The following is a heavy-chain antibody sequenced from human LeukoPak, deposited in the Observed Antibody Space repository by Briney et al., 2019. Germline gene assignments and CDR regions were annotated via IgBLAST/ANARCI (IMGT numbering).Heavy chain of an antibody. CDR1: GFTFSDYY. Sequence: GGSLRLSCAASGFTFSDYYMSWIRQAPGKGLEWVSYICSSGSTIYYADSVKGRFTISRDNAKNSLYLQMNSLRAEDTAVYYCARVGIAYGDYVIGHAFDIWGQGTMVTVSS. CDR2: ICSSGSTI. CDR3: ARVGIAYGDYVIGHAFDI. J-gene: IGHJ3*02. V-gene: IGHV3-11*01. D-gene: IGHD4-17*01.